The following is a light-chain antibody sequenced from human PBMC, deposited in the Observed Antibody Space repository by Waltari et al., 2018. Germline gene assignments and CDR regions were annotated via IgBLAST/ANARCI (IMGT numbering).Light chain of an antibody. CDR2: GGS. CDR1: QSLLHSDGNTY. V-gene: IGKV2-40*01. J-gene: IGKJ4*01. CDR3: VQALAFPLT. Sequence: DIVITQTPLSLPITPGEPASISCRSSQSLLHSDGNTYLHWYLQKAGQSPQLLIYGGSNRASGVPDRFSGSGSGSDFTLKINKVEAEDVGIYYCVQALAFPLTFGGGTKVEIK.